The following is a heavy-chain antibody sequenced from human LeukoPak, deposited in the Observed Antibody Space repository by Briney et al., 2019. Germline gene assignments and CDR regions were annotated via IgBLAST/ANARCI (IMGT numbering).Heavy chain of an antibody. J-gene: IGHJ4*01. V-gene: IGHV3-23*01. CDR2: ISGGSDVI. Sequence: GGSLRLSCAASGFTFGIYAMSWVRQAPGKGLEWVSSISGGSDVILYSDSVKGRFTISRHNSRNTMYLQMNSLGAENTAVYHCAKRSTPGTYYFDYSRPGTLVTVSS. CDR3: AKRSTPGTYYFDY. CDR1: GFTFGIYA. D-gene: IGHD1-26*01.